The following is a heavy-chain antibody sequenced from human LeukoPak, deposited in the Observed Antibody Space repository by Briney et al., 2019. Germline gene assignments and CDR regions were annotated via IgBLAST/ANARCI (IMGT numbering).Heavy chain of an antibody. Sequence: SETLSLTCTVSGGSISSGSYYWSWIRQPAGKGLEWIGHIYTSGSTNYNPSLKSRVTISVDTSKNQFSLKLSSVTAADTAVYYCARDRSSGWIDAFDIWGQGTMVTVSS. CDR1: GGSISSGSYY. CDR2: IYTSGST. V-gene: IGHV4-61*09. D-gene: IGHD6-19*01. J-gene: IGHJ3*02. CDR3: ARDRSSGWIDAFDI.